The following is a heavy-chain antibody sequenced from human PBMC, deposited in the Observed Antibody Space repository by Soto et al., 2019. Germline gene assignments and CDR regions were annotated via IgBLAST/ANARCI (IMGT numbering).Heavy chain of an antibody. CDR3: TRDTIYGSERSHYYYAMDV. CDR2: IYHSGST. J-gene: IGHJ6*02. D-gene: IGHD3-10*01. V-gene: IGHV4-4*02. CDR1: GGSISSSNW. Sequence: QVQLQESGPGLVKPSGTLSLTCAVSGGSISSSNWWSWVRQPPGQGLEWIGEIYHSGSTNYNPSLMSRLTISVDRSKNQLSLKLRSVTAADTAVYYCTRDTIYGSERSHYYYAMDVWGRGTTVTVSS.